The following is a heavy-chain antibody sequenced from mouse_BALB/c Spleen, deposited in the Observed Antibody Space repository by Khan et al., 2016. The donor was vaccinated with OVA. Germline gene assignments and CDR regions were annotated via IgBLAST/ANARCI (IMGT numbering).Heavy chain of an antibody. V-gene: IGHV9-1*02. Sequence: QIQLVQSGPELKKPGETVKISCKASGYTFTNYGMNWVKQAPGKGLKWMGWLNTYTGEPTSADDFKGRFVFSLETSASTAYLQISNLKYEDSTTYFGARIASYGCSDVWGAGTTVTVSS. J-gene: IGHJ1*01. CDR2: LNTYTGEP. CDR1: GYTFTNYG. CDR3: ARIASYGCSDV.